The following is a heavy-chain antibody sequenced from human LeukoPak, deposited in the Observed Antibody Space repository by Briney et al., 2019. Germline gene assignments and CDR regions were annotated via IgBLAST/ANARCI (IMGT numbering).Heavy chain of an antibody. D-gene: IGHD3-22*01. J-gene: IGHJ1*01. Sequence: ETLSLTCTVSGGSISSSSYYWGWIRQPPGKGLEWIGTLYYSGRTYYSPSLKSRVTMSVDTSNNQFSLNLRSVTAADTAVYYCARRRYYDGSGYLEWGQGTLLSVSS. CDR1: GGSISSSSYY. V-gene: IGHV4-39*01. CDR3: ARRRYYDGSGYLE. CDR2: LYYSGRT.